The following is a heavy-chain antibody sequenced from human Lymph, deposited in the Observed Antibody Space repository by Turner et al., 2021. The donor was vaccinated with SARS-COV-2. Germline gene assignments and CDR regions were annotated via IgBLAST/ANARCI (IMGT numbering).Heavy chain of an antibody. CDR1: AFTFSRYA. CDR3: ATLFTIPYYSDSSGYYTDY. D-gene: IGHD3-22*01. J-gene: IGHJ4*02. Sequence: QVQLVESGGGVVQPGRSLRLSCAASAFTFSRYAMHWVRQAPGKGLEWVAVISYDGSNKYYADSVKGRFTISRDNSKNTLYLQVNSLRAEDTAVFYCATLFTIPYYSDSSGYYTDYWGQGTLVTVSS. V-gene: IGHV3-30*04. CDR2: ISYDGSNK.